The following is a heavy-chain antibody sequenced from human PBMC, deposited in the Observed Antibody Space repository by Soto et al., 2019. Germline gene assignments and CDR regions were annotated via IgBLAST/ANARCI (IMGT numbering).Heavy chain of an antibody. CDR1: GGSISSYY. CDR3: ARAFGELPDY. V-gene: IGHV4-59*01. Sequence: QVQLQESGPGLVKPSETLSLTCTVSGGSISSYYWSWIRQPPGKGLEWIGYIYYSGSTNYNPSLKSRVTISVDTSKNQFSLKLGSVTAADTAVYYCARAFGELPDYWGQGTLVTVSS. D-gene: IGHD3-10*01. CDR2: IYYSGST. J-gene: IGHJ4*02.